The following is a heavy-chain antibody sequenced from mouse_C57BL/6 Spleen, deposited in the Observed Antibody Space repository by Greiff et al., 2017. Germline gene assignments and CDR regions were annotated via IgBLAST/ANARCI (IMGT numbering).Heavy chain of an antibody. V-gene: IGHV1-66*01. D-gene: IGHD6-1*01. Sequence: VMLVESGPELVKPGASVKISCKASGYSFTSYYIHWVKQRPGQGLEWIGWIYPGSGNTKYNEKFKGKATLTADTSSSTAYMQLSSLTSEDSAVYYCARGQSWYFDVWGTGTTVTVSS. J-gene: IGHJ1*03. CDR1: GYSFTSYY. CDR2: IYPGSGNT. CDR3: ARGQSWYFDV.